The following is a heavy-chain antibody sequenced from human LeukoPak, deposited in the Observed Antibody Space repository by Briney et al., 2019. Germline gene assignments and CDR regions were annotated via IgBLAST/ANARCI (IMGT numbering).Heavy chain of an antibody. CDR1: GGSFTSFY. D-gene: IGHD3-10*01. V-gene: IGHV4-4*07. Sequence: SETLSLTCAVSGGSFTSFYWGWIRQPAGEGLEYIGRMFGSGSTNYSPSLKSRVTISVDTSENHFSLKLTSVTAADTAVYYCARGRFPVGYYAHWGQGCLVTVSS. J-gene: IGHJ4*02. CDR2: MFGSGST. CDR3: ARGRFPVGYYAH.